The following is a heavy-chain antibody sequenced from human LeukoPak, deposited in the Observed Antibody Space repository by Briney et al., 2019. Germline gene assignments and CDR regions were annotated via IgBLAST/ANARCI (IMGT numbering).Heavy chain of an antibody. CDR1: GGSISSGDYY. CDR2: IYYSGST. V-gene: IGHV4-30-4*08. J-gene: IGHJ4*02. CDR3: ARGQGYDFWSGYLYYFDY. D-gene: IGHD3-3*01. Sequence: PSQTLSLTCTVSGGSISSGDYYWSWIRQPPGKGLEWIGYIYYSGSTYYNPSLKSRVTISVDTSKNQFSLKLSSVTAADTAVYYCARGQGYDFWSGYLYYFDYWGQGTLVTVSS.